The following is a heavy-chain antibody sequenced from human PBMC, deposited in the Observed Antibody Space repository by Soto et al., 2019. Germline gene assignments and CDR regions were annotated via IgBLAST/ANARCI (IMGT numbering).Heavy chain of an antibody. CDR2: IYYSGST. CDR3: ARHISSGTNVAAIRSFDP. Sequence: QVQLQESGPGLVKPSETLSLTCTVSGGSISSSYWSWIRQPPGKGLEWIGYIYYSGSTNYNPSLKSRITISSDTSKNQVSLKLSSVTAADTALYYCARHISSGTNVAAIRSFDPWGQGTLVAVSS. V-gene: IGHV4-59*08. CDR1: GGSISSSY. J-gene: IGHJ5*02. D-gene: IGHD1-7*01.